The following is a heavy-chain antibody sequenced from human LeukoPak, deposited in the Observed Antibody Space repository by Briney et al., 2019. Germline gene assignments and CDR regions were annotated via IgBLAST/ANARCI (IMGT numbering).Heavy chain of an antibody. Sequence: GASVKVSCKASGYTFTSYDINWVRQAPGQGLEWMGWISAYNGNTNYAQKLQGRVTMTTDTSTSTAYMELRSLRSDDTAVYYCARDGWGLVGATLDYWGQGTLVTVSS. D-gene: IGHD1-26*01. V-gene: IGHV1-18*01. CDR1: GYTFTSYD. J-gene: IGHJ4*02. CDR2: ISAYNGNT. CDR3: ARDGWGLVGATLDY.